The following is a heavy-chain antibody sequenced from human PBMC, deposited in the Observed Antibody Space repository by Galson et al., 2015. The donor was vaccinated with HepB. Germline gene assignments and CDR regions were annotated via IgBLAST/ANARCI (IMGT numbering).Heavy chain of an antibody. V-gene: IGHV4-39*07. CDR1: GDSISSSSYY. Sequence: ETLSLTCTVSGDSISSSSYYWGWIRQPPGKGLEWIGEIYHSGSTNYNPSLKSRVTISVDKSKNQFSLKLSSVTAADTAVYYCARDPWGIAAAPGVWGQGTTVTVSS. CDR2: IYHSGST. CDR3: ARDPWGIAAAPGV. D-gene: IGHD6-13*01. J-gene: IGHJ6*02.